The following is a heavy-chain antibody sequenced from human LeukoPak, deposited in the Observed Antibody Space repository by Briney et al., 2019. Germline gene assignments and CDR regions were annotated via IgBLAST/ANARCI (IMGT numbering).Heavy chain of an antibody. CDR2: ISYDGSNK. Sequence: GGSLRLSRAASGFTFSSYAMHWVRQAPGKGLEWVAVISYDGSNKYYADSVKGRFTISRDNSKNTLYLQMNSLRAEDTAVYYCARDYEKFYGDYVGISDYWGQGTLVTVSS. CDR1: GFTFSSYA. V-gene: IGHV3-30-3*01. J-gene: IGHJ4*02. CDR3: ARDYEKFYGDYVGISDY. D-gene: IGHD4-17*01.